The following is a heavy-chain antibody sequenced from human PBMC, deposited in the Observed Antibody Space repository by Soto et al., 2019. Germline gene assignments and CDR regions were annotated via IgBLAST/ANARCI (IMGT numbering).Heavy chain of an antibody. CDR1: GFTFSSYA. CDR2: INDSSGST. Sequence: GGSLRLSCAASGFTFSSYAMSWVRQAPGKGLKWDTAINDSSGSTYYADYEKDRITNSKNNSKNKQKLQMNSLRAEDTAVYYCAKVLLRIASWFDPWGQGT. CDR3: AKVLLRIASWFDP. J-gene: IGHJ5*02. V-gene: IGHV3-23*01. D-gene: IGHD2-15*01.